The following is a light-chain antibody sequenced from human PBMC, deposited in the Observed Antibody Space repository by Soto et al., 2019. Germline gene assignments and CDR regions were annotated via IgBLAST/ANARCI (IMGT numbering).Light chain of an antibody. Sequence: QSALTQPPSASGTPGQRVTISCSGSSSNIGSIFVYWYQQLPGTAPKFFIYRNNQRPSGFPDRFSGSKSGTSASLAISGLRSEDEADYYCAAWDDSLSVNYVFGTGTKVTVL. CDR2: RNN. V-gene: IGLV1-47*01. CDR3: AAWDDSLSVNYV. J-gene: IGLJ1*01. CDR1: SSNIGSIF.